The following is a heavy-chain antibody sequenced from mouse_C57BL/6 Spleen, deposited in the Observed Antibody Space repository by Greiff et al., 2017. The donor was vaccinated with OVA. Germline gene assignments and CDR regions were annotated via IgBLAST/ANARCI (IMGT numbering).Heavy chain of an antibody. CDR3: AKGSGLDY. J-gene: IGHJ2*01. D-gene: IGHD3-2*02. CDR2: IYHRSGNT. CDR1: GYTFTSYG. V-gene: IGHV1-81*01. Sequence: QVQLQQSGAELARPGASVKLSCKASGYTFTSYGLSWVKQRTGQGLEWIGEIYHRSGNTFYNEKFKGKATLTADKSSSTAYMELRSLTAEDSAVYFCAKGSGLDYWGQGTTLTVSS.